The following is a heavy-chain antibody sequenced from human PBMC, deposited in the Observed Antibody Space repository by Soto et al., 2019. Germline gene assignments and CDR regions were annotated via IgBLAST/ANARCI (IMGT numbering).Heavy chain of an antibody. D-gene: IGHD3-22*01. CDR1: GYTFTSYG. V-gene: IGHV1-2*02. Sequence: ASVKVSCKASGYTFTSYGISWVRQAPGQGLEWMGWINPNSGGTNYAQKFQGRVTMTRDTSISTAYMELGRLRSDDTAVYYCARSEQATYYYDSSGYYSRFDYWGQGTLVTVSS. CDR2: INPNSGGT. J-gene: IGHJ4*02. CDR3: ARSEQATYYYDSSGYYSRFDY.